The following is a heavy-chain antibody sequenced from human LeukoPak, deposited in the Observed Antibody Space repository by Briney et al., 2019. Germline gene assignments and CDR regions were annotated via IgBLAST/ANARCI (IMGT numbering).Heavy chain of an antibody. Sequence: SETLSLTCAVSGGSISSSNWWSWVRQPPGKRLEWIGEIYHSGSTNYNPSLKSRVTISVDKSKNQFSLKLSSVTAADTAVYYCARVLYYCGSGMVYGMDVWGKGTTVTVSS. V-gene: IGHV4-4*02. D-gene: IGHD3-10*01. CDR1: GGSISSSNW. CDR3: ARVLYYCGSGMVYGMDV. CDR2: IYHSGST. J-gene: IGHJ6*04.